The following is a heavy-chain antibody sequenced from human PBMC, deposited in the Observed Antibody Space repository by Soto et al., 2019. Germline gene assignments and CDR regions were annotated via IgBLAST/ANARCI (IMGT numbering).Heavy chain of an antibody. CDR1: GFTFRNYG. J-gene: IGHJ3*01. D-gene: IGHD2-15*01. V-gene: IGHV3-48*01. CDR3: ARDQLYYSDFSGRPLNAFDV. Sequence: GGSLRLSCAASGFTFRNYGVNWVRQAPGKGLEWVSYIGIGSSTKYYADSVKGRFTISRDNAKNSLYLQMNSLRAEDTAVYYCARDQLYYSDFSGRPLNAFDVWGQGTMVTGSS. CDR2: IGIGSSTK.